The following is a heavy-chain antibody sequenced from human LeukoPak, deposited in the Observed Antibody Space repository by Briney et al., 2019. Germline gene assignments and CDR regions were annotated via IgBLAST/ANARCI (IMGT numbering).Heavy chain of an antibody. CDR1: GFIFSKYG. CDR3: AKRMGPSIVATDLDY. V-gene: IGHV3-33*06. Sequence: PGGSLRLSCAASGFIFSKYGMHWVRQAPGKGLEWVAVIWYDGSNKYYADSVKGRFTISRDNSKNTLFLQMNSLRVEDTAAYYCAKRMGPSIVATDLDYWGQGTLVTVSS. J-gene: IGHJ4*02. CDR2: IWYDGSNK. D-gene: IGHD6-13*01.